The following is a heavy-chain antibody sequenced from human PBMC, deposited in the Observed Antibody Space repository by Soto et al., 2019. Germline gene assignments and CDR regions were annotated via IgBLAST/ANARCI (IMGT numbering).Heavy chain of an antibody. CDR1: GDSVSSVGFH. CDR2: IYNGGST. D-gene: IGHD4-17*01. V-gene: IGHV4-30-4*01. Sequence: SETLSLTCTVSGDSVSSVGFHWAWLRRPPGKGLEWIGYIYNGGSTYYNPSLKSRVTMPVDTSKNQFSLELISVTAADTAVYYCARALYDYSDFFFDYWGQGTLVTVSS. CDR3: ARALYDYSDFFFDY. J-gene: IGHJ4*02.